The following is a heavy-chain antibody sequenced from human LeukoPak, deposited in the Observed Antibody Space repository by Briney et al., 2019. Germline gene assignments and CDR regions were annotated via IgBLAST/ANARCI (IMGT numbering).Heavy chain of an antibody. CDR3: ARDRTYSGSSLDY. Sequence: APVKVSCKASGYTLSNYGISWVRQAPGQRPEGMGWISAYNGNTNYAQKLQGRVTMTTDTSTSTAYMELRSLRSDDTAVYYCARDRTYSGSSLDYWGQGTLVTVSS. J-gene: IGHJ4*02. CDR1: GYTLSNYG. V-gene: IGHV1-18*01. CDR2: ISAYNGNT. D-gene: IGHD1-26*01.